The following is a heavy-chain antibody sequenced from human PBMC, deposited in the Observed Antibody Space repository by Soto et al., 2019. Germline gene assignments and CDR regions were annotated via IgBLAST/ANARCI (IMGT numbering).Heavy chain of an antibody. V-gene: IGHV3-11*05. CDR1: GFTFSDYY. Sequence: GGSLRLSCAASGFTFSDYYMSWIRQAPGKGLEWVSYISSSSSYTNYADSVKGRFTISRDNAKNSLYLQMNSLRAEDTAVYYCARGGVVVPAAIPLDVWGQGTTVTVSS. CDR3: ARGGVVVPAAIPLDV. J-gene: IGHJ6*02. D-gene: IGHD2-2*01. CDR2: ISSSSSYT.